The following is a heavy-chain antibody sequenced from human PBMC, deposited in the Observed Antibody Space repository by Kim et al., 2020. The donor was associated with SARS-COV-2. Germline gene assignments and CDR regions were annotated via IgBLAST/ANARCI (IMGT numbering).Heavy chain of an antibody. V-gene: IGHV4-34*01. J-gene: IGHJ6*03. CDR2: INHSGST. CDR3: ARGLGFLYYYYYMDV. Sequence: SETLSLTCAVYGGSFSGYYWSWIRQPPGKGLEWIGEINHSGSTNYNQSLKSRVTISVDTSKNQFSLKLSSVTAADTAVYYCARGLGFLYYYYYMDVWGKGTTVTVSS. CDR1: GGSFSGYY.